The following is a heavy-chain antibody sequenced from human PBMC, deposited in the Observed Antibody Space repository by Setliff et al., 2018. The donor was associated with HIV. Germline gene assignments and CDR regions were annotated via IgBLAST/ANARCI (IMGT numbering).Heavy chain of an antibody. J-gene: IGHJ4*02. Sequence: GSGPTLVNPTQTLTLTCTFSGFSLSTSGVGVGWIRQPPGKALEWLALIYWNDDKRYSPSLKSRLTITKDTSKNQVVLTMTNMDPVDTATYYCAHRLSYYDTSGYYSYYFDYWGQGTLVTVS. CDR3: AHRLSYYDTSGYYSYYFDY. CDR2: IYWNDDK. CDR1: GFSLSTSGVG. V-gene: IGHV2-5*01. D-gene: IGHD3-22*01.